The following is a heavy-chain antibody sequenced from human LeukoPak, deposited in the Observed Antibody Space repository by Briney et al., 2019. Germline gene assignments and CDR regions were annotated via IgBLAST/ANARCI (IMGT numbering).Heavy chain of an antibody. CDR1: GFTFSSYW. CDR2: INSDGSSA. J-gene: IGHJ6*03. Sequence: PGGSLRLSCAASGFTFSSYWMHWVRQAPGKGLAWVSRINSDGSSASYADSVKGRFTISRDNAKNTLYLQMNSLRAEDTTVYYCARDLYDSSGYDTPGSPSYYYYMDVWGKGTTVTVSS. V-gene: IGHV3-74*01. CDR3: ARDLYDSSGYDTPGSPSYYYYMDV. D-gene: IGHD3-22*01.